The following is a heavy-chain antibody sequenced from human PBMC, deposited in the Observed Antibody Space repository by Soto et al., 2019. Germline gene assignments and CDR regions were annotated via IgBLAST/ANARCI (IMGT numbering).Heavy chain of an antibody. CDR1: GYTFTSYG. V-gene: IGHV1-18*01. CDR3: AIDRFVVDQEGVFDI. D-gene: IGHD2-2*01. CDR2: ISAYNGNT. J-gene: IGHJ5*02. Sequence: ASVKVSCKASGYTFTSYGISWVRQAPGQGLEWMGWISAYNGNTNYAQKLQGRVTMTTDTSTSTAYMELRSLRSDDTAVYYCAIDRFVVDQEGVFDIWGQGSLVTGSA.